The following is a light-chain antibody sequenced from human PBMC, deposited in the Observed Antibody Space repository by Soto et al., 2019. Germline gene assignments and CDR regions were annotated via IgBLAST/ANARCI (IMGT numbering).Light chain of an antibody. Sequence: QSALTQPPSASGSPGQSVTISCTGTSSDVGAYNYVSWYQQLPGKAPKLIIYEVSKRPSGVPDRFSGSKSGNTASLTVSGLQPEDEADYYSTSYAGPHCFFYVSGPGTKLTVL. J-gene: IGLJ1*01. CDR3: TSYAGPHCFFYV. CDR1: SSDVGAYNY. CDR2: EVS. V-gene: IGLV2-8*01.